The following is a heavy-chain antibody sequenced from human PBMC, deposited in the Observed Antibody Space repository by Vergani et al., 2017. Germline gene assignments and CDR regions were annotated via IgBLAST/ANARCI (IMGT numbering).Heavy chain of an antibody. CDR2: ISAYNGNT. V-gene: IGHV1-18*01. CDR1: GYTFTSYG. Sequence: QVQLVQSGAEVKKPGASVKVSCKASGYTFTSYGISWVRQAPGQGLEWMGWISAYNGNTNYAQKLQGRVTRTTETSTSTAYMELRSLRSDDTAEYYWARDALMVWFVEYPFDYWGQGTLVTVSS. CDR3: ARDALMVWFVEYPFDY. D-gene: IGHD3-10*01. J-gene: IGHJ4*02.